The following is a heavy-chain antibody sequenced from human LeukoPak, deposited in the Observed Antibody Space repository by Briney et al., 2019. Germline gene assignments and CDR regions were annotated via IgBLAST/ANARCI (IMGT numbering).Heavy chain of an antibody. J-gene: IGHJ4*02. Sequence: PGGSLRLSCAASGFTFSGSAMHWVRQAPGKGLEWVAIISYDGSNKYYADSVKGRFTISRDKSKNTLYLQMNSLRPEDTAVYYCAKDLSSRGWFAQYACDYWGQGTLVTVSS. D-gene: IGHD6-19*01. V-gene: IGHV3-30*04. CDR3: AKDLSSRGWFAQYACDY. CDR2: ISYDGSNK. CDR1: GFTFSGSA.